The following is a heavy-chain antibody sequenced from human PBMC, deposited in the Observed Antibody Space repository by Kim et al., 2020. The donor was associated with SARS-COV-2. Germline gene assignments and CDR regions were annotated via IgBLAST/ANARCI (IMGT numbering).Heavy chain of an antibody. CDR3: ARDSKGSGNRYFQH. D-gene: IGHD3-10*01. V-gene: IGHV1-69*01. Sequence: APKYQGRVTITADESTSTAYMELSSLRSEETAVYYCARDSKGSGNRYFQHWGQGTLVTVSS. J-gene: IGHJ1*01.